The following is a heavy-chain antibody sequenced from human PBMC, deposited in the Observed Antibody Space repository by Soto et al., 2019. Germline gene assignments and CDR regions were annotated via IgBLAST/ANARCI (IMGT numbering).Heavy chain of an antibody. D-gene: IGHD2-15*01. V-gene: IGHV1-69*01. CDR1: GVTFSSYA. J-gene: IGHJ6*02. CDR3: ARSQGGSSSLDIYYYYYYGMDV. CDR2: IIPIFGTA. Sequence: QVQLVQSGAEVKKPGSSVKVSCKAPGVTFSSYAISWVRQAPVQGLEWMGGIIPIFGTANYAQKFQGRVTITADESTSTGYMELSSLRSEDTAVYYCARSQGGSSSLDIYYYYYYGMDVWGQGTTVTVSS.